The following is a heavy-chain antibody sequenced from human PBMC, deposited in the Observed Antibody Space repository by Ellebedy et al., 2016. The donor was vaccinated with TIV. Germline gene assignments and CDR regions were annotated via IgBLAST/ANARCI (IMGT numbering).Heavy chain of an antibody. J-gene: IGHJ3*02. Sequence: ASVKVSXKASGYTFTGYYIHWVRQAPGHGLEWMGWISPNTGDTNYAQKFQGRVTMTRDTSISTAYMELNRLTSDDTAGYYCAKDRAPYYYDSSAYRGDAFDIWGQGTMVTVSS. CDR1: GYTFTGYY. V-gene: IGHV1-2*02. D-gene: IGHD3-22*01. CDR2: ISPNTGDT. CDR3: AKDRAPYYYDSSAYRGDAFDI.